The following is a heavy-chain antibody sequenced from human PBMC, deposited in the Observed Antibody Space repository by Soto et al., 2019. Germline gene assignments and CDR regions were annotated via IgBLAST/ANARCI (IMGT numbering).Heavy chain of an antibody. D-gene: IGHD2-8*01. CDR3: ASSSCTSGVCYFVY. CDR1: GLAFNIHN. V-gene: IGHV3-21*01. J-gene: IGHJ4*02. Sequence: EVQLVESGGGMVRPGGSLRLSCAASGLAFNIHNMNWVRQAPGKGLEWVSTISSGSTFIYYADSLKGRFTISRDNAKNSVHLQMNSLRAEDTAVYYCASSSCTSGVCYFVYWGQGTLVTVSS. CDR2: ISSGSTFI.